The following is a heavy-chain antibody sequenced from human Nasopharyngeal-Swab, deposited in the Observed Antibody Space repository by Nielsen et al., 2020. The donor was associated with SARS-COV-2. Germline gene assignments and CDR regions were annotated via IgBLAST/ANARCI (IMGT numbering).Heavy chain of an antibody. CDR3: VRDLGWDGNY. J-gene: IGHJ4*02. D-gene: IGHD1-1*01. V-gene: IGHV1-18*01. CDR2: ISAYNGNT. Sequence: WVRQAPGQGLEWMGWISAYNGNTNYAQKLQGRVTMTTDTSTSTAYMELRSLRSDDTAVYYCVRDLGWDGNYWGQGTLVTVSS.